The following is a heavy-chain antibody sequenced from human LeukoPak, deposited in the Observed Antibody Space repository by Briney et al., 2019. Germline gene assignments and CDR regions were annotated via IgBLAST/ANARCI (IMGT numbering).Heavy chain of an antibody. CDR3: AKGRVPYYYDSSDI. V-gene: IGHV3-9*01. CDR2: ISWNSGSI. CDR1: GFTFDDYA. D-gene: IGHD3-22*01. J-gene: IGHJ3*02. Sequence: PGGSLRLSCAASGFTFDDYAMHWVRQAPGKGLEWVSGISWNSGSIGYADSVKGRFTISRDNAKNSLYLQMNSLRAEDTALYCCAKGRVPYYYDSSDIWGQGTMVTVSS.